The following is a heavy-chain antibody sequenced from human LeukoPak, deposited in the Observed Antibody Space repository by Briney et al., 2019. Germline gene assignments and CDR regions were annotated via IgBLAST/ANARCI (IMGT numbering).Heavy chain of an antibody. D-gene: IGHD3-3*01. J-gene: IGHJ4*02. CDR1: GFTFSSYG. CDR3: VRSYDF. Sequence: PGGSLRLSCAASGFTFSSYGMHWVRQAPGKGLEWVSVIYSGGSTYYADSVKGRFTISRDNSKNTLYLQMNSLRAEDTAVYYCVRSYDFWGQGTLVTVSS. V-gene: IGHV3-66*01. CDR2: IYSGGST.